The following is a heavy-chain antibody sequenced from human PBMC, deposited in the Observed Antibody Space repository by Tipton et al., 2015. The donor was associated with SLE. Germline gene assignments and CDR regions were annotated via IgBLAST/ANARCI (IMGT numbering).Heavy chain of an antibody. CDR2: ISAYNGNT. CDR1: GYTFTSYG. CDR3: AVASGYQYHDAFDI. J-gene: IGHJ3*02. V-gene: IGHV1-18*01. Sequence: QLVQSGAEVKKPGVSVKVSCKASGYTFTSYGISWVRQAPGQGLEWMGWISAYNGNTNYAQKLQGRVTMTTDTSTSTAYMELRSLRSDDTAVYYCAVASGYQYHDAFDIWGQGTVVTVSS. D-gene: IGHD3-3*01.